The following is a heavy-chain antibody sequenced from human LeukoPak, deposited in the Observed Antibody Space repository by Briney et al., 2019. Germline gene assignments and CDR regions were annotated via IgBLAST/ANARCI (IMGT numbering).Heavy chain of an antibody. V-gene: IGHV3-7*01. D-gene: IGHD3-10*01. Sequence: GGSLRLSCAASGFTFGTYWMTWVRQAPGRGLEWVANIKQDGSEKYYVDSVKGRFTISRDNAKNSLNLQMNSLRAEDTAVYYCAAGGRAGALDIWGQGTMVTVSS. CDR3: AAGGRAGALDI. CDR2: IKQDGSEK. CDR1: GFTFGTYW. J-gene: IGHJ3*02.